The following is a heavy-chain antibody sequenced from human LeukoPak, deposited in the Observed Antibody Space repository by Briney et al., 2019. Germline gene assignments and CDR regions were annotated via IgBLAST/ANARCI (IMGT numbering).Heavy chain of an antibody. CDR3: AKTYYYDSSGYYGYYYYGMDV. Sequence: GGSLRLSCAASGFTFTTYAMSWVRQAPGKGLEWVSAISGSGGSTYYADSVKGRFTISRDNSKNTLYLQMNSLRAEDTAVYYCAKTYYYDSSGYYGYYYYGMDVWGQGTTVTVSS. D-gene: IGHD3-22*01. V-gene: IGHV3-23*01. CDR2: ISGSGGST. J-gene: IGHJ6*02. CDR1: GFTFTTYA.